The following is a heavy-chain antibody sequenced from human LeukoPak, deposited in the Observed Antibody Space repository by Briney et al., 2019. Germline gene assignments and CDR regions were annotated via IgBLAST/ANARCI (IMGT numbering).Heavy chain of an antibody. Sequence: GGSLRLSCAASGFTFSSYWMSWVRQAPGKGLEWVANIKQDGSEKYYVDSVKVRFTISRDNAENSLYLQMNSLRAEDTAVYYCARELLRFGELYAFDIWGQGTMATVSS. D-gene: IGHD3-10*01. CDR3: ARELLRFGELYAFDI. CDR1: GFTFSSYW. CDR2: IKQDGSEK. J-gene: IGHJ3*02. V-gene: IGHV3-7*01.